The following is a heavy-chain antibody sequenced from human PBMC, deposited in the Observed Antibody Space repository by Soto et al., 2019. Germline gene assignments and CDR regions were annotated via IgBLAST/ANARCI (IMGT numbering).Heavy chain of an antibody. J-gene: IGHJ6*02. Sequence: PGGSLRLSCAASGFTFSSYWMSWVRQAPGKGLEWVANIKQDGSEKYYVDSVKGRFTISRDNAKNSLYLQMNSLRAEDTAVYYCAKDARSELLDYYYGMDVWGQGTTVTVSS. CDR1: GFTFSSYW. CDR2: IKQDGSEK. D-gene: IGHD1-26*01. CDR3: AKDARSELLDYYYGMDV. V-gene: IGHV3-7*05.